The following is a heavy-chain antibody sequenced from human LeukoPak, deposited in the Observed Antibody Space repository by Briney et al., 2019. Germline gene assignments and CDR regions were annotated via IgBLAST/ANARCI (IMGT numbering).Heavy chain of an antibody. CDR1: GFTFSSYG. CDR2: IRSNGGST. J-gene: IGHJ4*02. V-gene: IGHV3-64*04. D-gene: IGHD2-2*01. CDR3: AKGGSPSCYSSSGY. Sequence: GGSLRLSCSASGFTFSSYGMHWVRQAPGKGLEYVSGIRSNGGSTYYADSVKGRFTISRDNSKNTLYLQMNSLRGEDTAVYYCAKGGSPSCYSSSGYWGQGTLVTVSS.